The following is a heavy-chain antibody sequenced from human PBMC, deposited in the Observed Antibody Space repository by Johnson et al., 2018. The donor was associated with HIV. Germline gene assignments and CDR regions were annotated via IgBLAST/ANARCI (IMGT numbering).Heavy chain of an antibody. CDR1: GFTFSSYA. CDR2: IWSDGSNT. CDR3: ARERRLASNAFDI. Sequence: QVQLVESGGGVVQPGRSLRLSCAASGFTFSSYAMHWVRQAPGKGLEWVAVIWSDGSNTYYADSVKGRFPISRDNSNNTMYLQMNSLRAEDTAVYYCARERRLASNAFDIWGQGTMVTVSS. J-gene: IGHJ3*02. V-gene: IGHV3-33*08.